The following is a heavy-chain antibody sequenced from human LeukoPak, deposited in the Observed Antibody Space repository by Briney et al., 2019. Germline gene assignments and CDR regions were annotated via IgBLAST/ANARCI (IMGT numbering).Heavy chain of an antibody. Sequence: ETLSLTCAVYGGSFSAYSWSWVRQPPGKGLEWIGEINHSGITNYNPSLESRVTISVDTSKNQFSLKLSSVTAADTAVYYCARVWLQLANYFDYWGQGTLVTAPS. D-gene: IGHD5-24*01. J-gene: IGHJ4*02. CDR1: GGSFSAYS. V-gene: IGHV4-34*01. CDR2: INHSGIT. CDR3: ARVWLQLANYFDY.